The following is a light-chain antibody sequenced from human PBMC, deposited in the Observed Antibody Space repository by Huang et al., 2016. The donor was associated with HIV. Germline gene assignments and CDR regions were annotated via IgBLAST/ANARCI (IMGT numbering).Light chain of an antibody. CDR1: QDIDKY. J-gene: IGKJ4*01. V-gene: IGKV1-33*01. Sequence: DIQMYQFPSSLSASVGDRDTITCQASQDIDKYLSWYQQQPGKAPQLLIYDASNFETGVPSRFSGSGSGTDFTFTISSLQPEDIATYYCQQYDSLPLTFGGGTKVEI. CDR2: DAS. CDR3: QQYDSLPLT.